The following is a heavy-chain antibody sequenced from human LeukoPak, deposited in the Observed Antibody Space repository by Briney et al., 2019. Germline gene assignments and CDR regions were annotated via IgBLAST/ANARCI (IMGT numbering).Heavy chain of an antibody. CDR1: GGSISSYH. CDR2: IYTSGST. CDR3: AREEYSSGWYRWFDP. V-gene: IGHV4-4*07. Sequence: PSETLSLTCTVSGGSISSYHWSWIRQPAGKGLEWIGRIYTSGSTNYNPSLKSRVTISVDTSKNQFSLKLSSVTAADTAVYYCAREEYSSGWYRWFDPWGQGTLVTVSS. J-gene: IGHJ5*02. D-gene: IGHD6-19*01.